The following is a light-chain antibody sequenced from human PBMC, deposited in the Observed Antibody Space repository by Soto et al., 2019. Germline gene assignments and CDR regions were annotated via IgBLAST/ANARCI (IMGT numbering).Light chain of an antibody. CDR1: SSNIGTYY. J-gene: IGLJ3*02. Sequence: QSVLTQPPSASGTPGQRVTISCSGSSSNIGTYYVYWYQHLPGTAPKLLISRNDQRPSGVPDRVSGSKSGTSASLAISGLRSEDEADYYCVTWEDSLSAWVFGGGTKVTVL. V-gene: IGLV1-47*01. CDR2: RND. CDR3: VTWEDSLSAWV.